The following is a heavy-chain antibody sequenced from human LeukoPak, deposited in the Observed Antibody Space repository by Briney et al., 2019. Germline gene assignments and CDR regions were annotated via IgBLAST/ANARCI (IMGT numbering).Heavy chain of an antibody. CDR2: IKQDGSEK. Sequence: PGGSLRLSCAASGFTFSSYWMSWVRQAPGEGLEWVANIKQDGSEKYYVDSVKGRFTISRDNAKNSLYLQMNSLRAEDTAVYYCAREFIAARHNLLYYFDYWGQGTLVTVSS. D-gene: IGHD6-6*01. V-gene: IGHV3-7*01. CDR3: AREFIAARHNLLYYFDY. CDR1: GFTFSSYW. J-gene: IGHJ4*02.